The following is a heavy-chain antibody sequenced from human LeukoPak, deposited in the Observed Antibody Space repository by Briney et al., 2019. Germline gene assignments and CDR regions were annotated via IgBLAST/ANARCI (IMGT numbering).Heavy chain of an antibody. CDR2: IWYDGSNK. Sequence: GGSLRLSCAASGLTFSNYGMHWVRQAPGKGLEWVAFIWYDGSNKYYADSVKGRFTISRDNSKNTLYLQMNSLRAEGTAVYYCARDRGYCSSISCYYAFDIWGQGTMVTVSS. D-gene: IGHD2-2*01. J-gene: IGHJ3*02. V-gene: IGHV3-33*01. CDR1: GLTFSNYG. CDR3: ARDRGYCSSISCYYAFDI.